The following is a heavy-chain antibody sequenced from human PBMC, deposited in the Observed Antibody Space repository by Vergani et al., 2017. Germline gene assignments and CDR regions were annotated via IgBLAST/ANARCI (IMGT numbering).Heavy chain of an antibody. V-gene: IGHV3-30*03. CDR3: SRDATDRFVSSSDYSHVLYY. Sequence: QVHLVESGGGVVQPGRSLRLSCSASGFGFKNFAMHWVRQAPGKGLEWVATISKNGTHDYYAPSVRGRFAVSRDNFKNTMYLQMHRLTTDDTAVYFCSRDATDRFVSSSDYSHVLYYWGQGVLVTVSS. CDR1: GFGFKNFA. CDR2: ISKNGTHD. D-gene: IGHD3-22*01. J-gene: IGHJ4*02.